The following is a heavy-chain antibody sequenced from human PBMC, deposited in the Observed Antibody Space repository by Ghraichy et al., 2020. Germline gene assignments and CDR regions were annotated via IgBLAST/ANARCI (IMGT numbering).Heavy chain of an antibody. CDR2: MNPNSGDT. V-gene: IGHV1-2*02. CDR1: GYTFTAYH. Sequence: ASVKVSCKASGYTFTAYHINWVRQAPGQGLEWMGWMNPNSGDTKYAQKFQGRVTMTRDTSTTTAYMEVSRVRFDDTAVYYCARRGLDYGDHENVPFDYWGQGALVTVFS. J-gene: IGHJ4*02. D-gene: IGHD4-17*01. CDR3: ARRGLDYGDHENVPFDY.